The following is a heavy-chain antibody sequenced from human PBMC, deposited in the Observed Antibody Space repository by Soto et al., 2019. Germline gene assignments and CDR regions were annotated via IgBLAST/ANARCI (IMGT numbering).Heavy chain of an antibody. CDR1: GFTLSRYW. CDR3: ARDLGNYDRYYCDY. J-gene: IGHJ4*02. Sequence: EVQLVESGGGLVQPGGSLRLSCAASGFTLSRYWMHWVRQVPGKGLMWVSRINSDGIRTNYADSVKGRFTISRDNAKNTLYLKMNSLRAEDTAVYYCARDLGNYDRYYCDYWCQGTLVNVSS. D-gene: IGHD1-7*01. V-gene: IGHV3-74*01. CDR2: INSDGIRT.